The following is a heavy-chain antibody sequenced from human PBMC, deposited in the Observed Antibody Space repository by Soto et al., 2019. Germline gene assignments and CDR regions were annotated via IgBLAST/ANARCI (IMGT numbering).Heavy chain of an antibody. CDR3: ARDAWIQSTYGMDV. D-gene: IGHD5-18*01. Sequence: EVQLVESGGGLVRPGGSLSLSCAASGFTFSSYWMSWVRQAPGKGLEWVANIKQDGSEKYYVDSVKGRFTISRDNAKNSLYLQMNSMRAEDTAVYYCARDAWIQSTYGMDVWGQGTTVTVSS. J-gene: IGHJ6*02. V-gene: IGHV3-7*01. CDR2: IKQDGSEK. CDR1: GFTFSSYW.